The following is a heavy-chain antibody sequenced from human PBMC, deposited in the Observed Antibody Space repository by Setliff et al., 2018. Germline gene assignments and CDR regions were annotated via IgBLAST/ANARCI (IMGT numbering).Heavy chain of an antibody. CDR3: ARHDASNWHWGFDP. V-gene: IGHV4-39*01. CDR1: GGSITSSSNY. J-gene: IGHJ5*02. D-gene: IGHD1-7*01. CDR2: IYYSGST. Sequence: PSETLSLTCTVSGGSITSSSNYWGWIRQPPGKGLEWIGSIYYSGSTYYNPSLKSRVTISVDTSKNQFSLKLSSVTAADTAVYYCARHDASNWHWGFDPWGRGALVTVSS.